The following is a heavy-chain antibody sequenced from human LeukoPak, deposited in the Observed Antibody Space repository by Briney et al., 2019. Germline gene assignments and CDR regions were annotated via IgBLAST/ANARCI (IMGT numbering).Heavy chain of an antibody. CDR3: ATGPYYYDRSGYYDGLDY. Sequence: GESLKISCKGSGYSFTSYWIGWVRQMPGKGLEWMGIIYPGDSDTRYSPSFQGQATISADKSISTAYLQWSSLKASDTAMYYCATGPYYYDRSGYYDGLDYWGQGTLVTVSS. CDR2: IYPGDSDT. CDR1: GYSFTSYW. D-gene: IGHD3-22*01. J-gene: IGHJ4*02. V-gene: IGHV5-51*01.